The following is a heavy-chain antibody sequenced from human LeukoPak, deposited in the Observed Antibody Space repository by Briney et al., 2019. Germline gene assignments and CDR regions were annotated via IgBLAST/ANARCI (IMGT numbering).Heavy chain of an antibody. J-gene: IGHJ4*02. CDR3: ARADSYGFDY. Sequence: GGSLRLSCVASGFTFDDYAMHWVRQVPGKGLEWVSSLSWDSATIGYADSVKGRFTISRDNAKNSLYLPMNGLRAEDTAVYYCARADSYGFDYWGQGTLVTVSS. V-gene: IGHV3-9*01. CDR2: LSWDSATI. CDR1: GFTFDDYA. D-gene: IGHD5-18*01.